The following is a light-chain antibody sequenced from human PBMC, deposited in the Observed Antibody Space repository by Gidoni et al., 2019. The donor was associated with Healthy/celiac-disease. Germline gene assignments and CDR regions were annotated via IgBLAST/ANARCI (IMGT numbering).Light chain of an antibody. CDR3: QQSDSTPALT. CDR2: AAS. J-gene: IGKJ4*01. V-gene: IGKV1-39*01. CDR1: QSISSY. Sequence: DIHMSQSPSSLSASVGDRVTITCRASQSISSYLYWYQQKPGKAPKLLIYAASSLQSGVPQRFSGSGSGTEFTLTISSLQPEDFATYYCQQSDSTPALTFGGXTKVEIK.